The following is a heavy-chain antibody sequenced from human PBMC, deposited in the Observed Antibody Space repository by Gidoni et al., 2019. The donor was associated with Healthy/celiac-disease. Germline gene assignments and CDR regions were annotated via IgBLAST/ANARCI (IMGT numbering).Heavy chain of an antibody. V-gene: IGHV3-30*04. CDR2: ISYDGSNK. CDR1: GFPFSSYA. J-gene: IGHJ4*02. CDR3: AKDRGTVVVPAAIRSEFDY. Sequence: QVQLVESGGGVVQPGRSLRLSCAASGFPFSSYAMHWVRQAPGKGLEWVAVISYDGSNKYYADSVKGRFTISRDNSKNTLYLQMNSLRAEDTAVYYCAKDRGTVVVPAAIRSEFDYWGQGTLVTVSS. D-gene: IGHD2-2*02.